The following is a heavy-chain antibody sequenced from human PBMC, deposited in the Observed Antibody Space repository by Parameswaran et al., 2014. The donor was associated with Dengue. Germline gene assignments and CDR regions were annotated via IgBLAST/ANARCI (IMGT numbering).Heavy chain of an antibody. CDR2: IYYSGST. CDR3: ARGHSEYQLFRWFDP. Sequence: PGKGLEWIGYIYYSGSTNYNPSLKSRVTISVDTSKNQFSLKLSSVTAADTAVYYCARGHSEYQLFRWFDPWGQGTLVTVSS. D-gene: IGHD2-2*01. V-gene: IGHV4-59*13. J-gene: IGHJ5*02.